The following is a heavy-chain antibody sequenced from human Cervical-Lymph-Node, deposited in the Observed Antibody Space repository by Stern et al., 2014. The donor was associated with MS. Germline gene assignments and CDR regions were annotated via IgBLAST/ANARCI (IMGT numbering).Heavy chain of an antibody. CDR1: GGSISSGSHY. D-gene: IGHD5/OR15-5a*01. J-gene: IGHJ5*01. CDR3: AREWIYEVSWFDS. CDR2: FYSTGGV. Sequence: QVQLQESGPGLVKPSQTLSLTCTVSGGSISSGSHYWSWIRQPAGQGLEWVGRFYSTGGVDYTPSFKGRVPMSVDTSKDQFSLELRSVTAADTAMYYCAREWIYEVSWFDSWGQGSLVIVSS. V-gene: IGHV4-61*02.